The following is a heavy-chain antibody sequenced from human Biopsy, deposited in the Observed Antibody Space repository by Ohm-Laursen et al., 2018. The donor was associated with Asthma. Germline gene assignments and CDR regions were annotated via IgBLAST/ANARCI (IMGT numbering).Heavy chain of an antibody. J-gene: IGHJ5*02. Sequence: GASVKVSCKASGYTFISYAIHWVRQAPGQRLEWMGWINAGNGNTKYSQKFQGRVTITRDTSATTAYMELSSLRSEDTAVYYCARVRKDYYDSSGLSGGWFDPWGQGTLVTVSS. CDR1: GYTFISYA. CDR3: ARVRKDYYDSSGLSGGWFDP. V-gene: IGHV1-3*01. D-gene: IGHD3-22*01. CDR2: INAGNGNT.